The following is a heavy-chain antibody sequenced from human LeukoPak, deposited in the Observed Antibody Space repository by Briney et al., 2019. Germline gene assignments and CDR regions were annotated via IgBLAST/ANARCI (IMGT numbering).Heavy chain of an antibody. CDR3: ARVFESSGCYYFDY. Sequence: SQTLSLTCTVSGGSISSGDYYGSWIRQPPGKGLEWIGYIYYSGGTYYKPSLKSRVTISVDTSKNQFSLKLSSVTAADTAVYYCARVFESSGCYYFDYWGQGTLVTVSS. CDR2: IYYSGGT. CDR1: GGSISSGDYY. D-gene: IGHD3-22*01. J-gene: IGHJ4*02. V-gene: IGHV4-30-4*01.